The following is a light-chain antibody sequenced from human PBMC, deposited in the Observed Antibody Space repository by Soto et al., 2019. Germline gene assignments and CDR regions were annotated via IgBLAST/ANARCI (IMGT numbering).Light chain of an antibody. CDR3: QQRRNWPLT. J-gene: IGKJ2*01. V-gene: IGKV3-11*01. Sequence: EIVLTQSPATLSLSPGERATLSCRASQSVSSYLAWYQQKPGQAPRLLIYDASNRATGIPARFSGRGSGTDFTLTISSLEPEDFAVYYCQQRRNWPLTFGQGTKLEI. CDR1: QSVSSY. CDR2: DAS.